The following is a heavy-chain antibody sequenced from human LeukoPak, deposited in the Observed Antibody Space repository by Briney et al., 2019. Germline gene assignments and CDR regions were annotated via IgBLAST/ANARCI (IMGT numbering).Heavy chain of an antibody. CDR2: ISSSGSTI. CDR3: ARSYYDSSGLV. J-gene: IGHJ4*02. Sequence: GGSLRLSXAASGFTFSSYEMNWVRQAPGKGLEWVSYISSSGSTIYYADSVKGRFTISRDNAKNSLCLQMNSVRAEDTAVYYCARSYYDSSGLVWGQGTLVTVSS. CDR1: GFTFSSYE. D-gene: IGHD3-22*01. V-gene: IGHV3-48*03.